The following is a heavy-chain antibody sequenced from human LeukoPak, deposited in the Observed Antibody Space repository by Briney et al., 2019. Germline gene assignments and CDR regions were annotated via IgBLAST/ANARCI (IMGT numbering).Heavy chain of an antibody. CDR1: GYTFTNYY. Sequence: ASVKLSCKASGYTFTNYYMHLVRQAPGQGLEWMGIVNPSDSGTRYAQQFQGRVSMTRDTSTSTVYMELSSLRSEDTAVYYCATGRWSYDYWGQGTLVSVSS. CDR2: VNPSDSGT. V-gene: IGHV1-46*01. CDR3: ATGRWSYDY. J-gene: IGHJ4*02. D-gene: IGHD4-23*01.